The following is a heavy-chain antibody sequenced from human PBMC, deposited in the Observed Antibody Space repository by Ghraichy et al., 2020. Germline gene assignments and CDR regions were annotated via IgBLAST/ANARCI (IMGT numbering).Heavy chain of an antibody. J-gene: IGHJ4*02. CDR2: IFYSGGA. CDR1: GTSIRAYF. CDR3: ARMGGYKAPLWY. V-gene: IGHV4-59*01. D-gene: IGHD3-10*01. Sequence: SETLSLTCTVSGTSIRAYFWSWIRQPPGKGLEWIGDIFYSGGASYNPSLKRRVTISIDASNNQFSLNLTSVTAADTAVYYCARMGGYKAPLWYWSQGTLVAVSS.